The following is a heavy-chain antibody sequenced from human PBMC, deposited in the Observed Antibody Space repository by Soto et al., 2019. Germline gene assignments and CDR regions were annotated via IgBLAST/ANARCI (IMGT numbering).Heavy chain of an antibody. CDR3: ARGVRITIFGVVINGYYMDV. D-gene: IGHD3-3*01. J-gene: IGHJ6*03. CDR2: INYSGST. CDR1: GGSISSGGYY. V-gene: IGHV4-31*03. Sequence: QVQLQESGPGLVKPSQTLSLTCTVSGGSISSGGYYWSWIRQHPGKGLEGIGYINYSGSTYYNPSLKSRVTISVDTSKNQFSLKLSSVTAADTAVYYCARGVRITIFGVVINGYYMDVWGKGTTVTVSS.